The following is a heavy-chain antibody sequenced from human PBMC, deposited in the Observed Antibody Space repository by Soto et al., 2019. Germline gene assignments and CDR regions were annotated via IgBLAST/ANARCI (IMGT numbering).Heavy chain of an antibody. D-gene: IGHD6-19*01. J-gene: IGHJ4*02. V-gene: IGHV1-69*13. Sequence: GPPVKVSCKASGGTFSSYAISWVRQAPGQGLEWMGGIIPIFGTANYAQKFQGRVTITADESTSTAYMELSSLRSEDTAVYYCARGTEYSSGWYLYYWGQGTLVTVSS. CDR3: ARGTEYSSGWYLYY. CDR1: GGTFSSYA. CDR2: IIPIFGTA.